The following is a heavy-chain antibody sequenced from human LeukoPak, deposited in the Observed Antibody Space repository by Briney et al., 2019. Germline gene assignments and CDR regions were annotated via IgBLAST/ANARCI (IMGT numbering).Heavy chain of an antibody. CDR2: ISAYNGNT. Sequence: GASVKVSXKASGYIFTSYGISWVRQAPGQGLEWMGWISAYNGNTNYAQKLQGRVTMTTDTSTSTAYMELRSLRSDDTAVYYCASGICSGGSCSLGYWGQGTLVTVSS. J-gene: IGHJ4*02. D-gene: IGHD2-15*01. V-gene: IGHV1-18*01. CDR1: GYIFTSYG. CDR3: ASGICSGGSCSLGY.